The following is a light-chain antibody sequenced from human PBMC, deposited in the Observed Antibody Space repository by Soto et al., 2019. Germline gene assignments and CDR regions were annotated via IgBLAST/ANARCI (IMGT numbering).Light chain of an antibody. CDR3: MQALQTPLYS. J-gene: IGKJ2*01. Sequence: DIVMTQSPLSLPVTPGEPASISCSSSQSLLHSNGYNYLDWYLQKPGQSPQLLIYLGSNRASGVPDRFSGSGAGTDFTLKISRVEAEDVGVYYFMQALQTPLYSFGQGTKLEIK. V-gene: IGKV2-28*01. CDR2: LGS. CDR1: QSLLHSNGYNY.